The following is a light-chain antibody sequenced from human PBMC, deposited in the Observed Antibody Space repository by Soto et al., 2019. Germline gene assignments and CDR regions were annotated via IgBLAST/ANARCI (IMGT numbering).Light chain of an antibody. CDR1: HSVETY. Sequence: EVVLTQSPATLSLSHGERAILSCRASHSVETYLDRYQQKPGQTPRLLIYDSSNRATGIPARFSGSGSATDVTLPISSLEPDDVAVYYCQQRNHWPPLTFGGGTKVEIK. CDR2: DSS. V-gene: IGKV3-11*01. CDR3: QQRNHWPPLT. J-gene: IGKJ4*01.